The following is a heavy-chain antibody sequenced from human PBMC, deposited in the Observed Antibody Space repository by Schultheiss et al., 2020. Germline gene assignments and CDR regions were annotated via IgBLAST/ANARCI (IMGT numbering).Heavy chain of an antibody. V-gene: IGHV3-15*01. CDR1: GFTLSNAW. Sequence: GGSLRLSCAASGFTLSNAWMSWVRQAPGKGLEWVGRIKSKTDGGTTDYAAPVKGRFTISRDDSKNTLYLQMNSLKTEDTAVYYCTTEIKLWFGELLINYFDYWGQGTLVTVSS. D-gene: IGHD3-10*01. CDR2: IKSKTDGGTT. J-gene: IGHJ4*02. CDR3: TTEIKLWFGELLINYFDY.